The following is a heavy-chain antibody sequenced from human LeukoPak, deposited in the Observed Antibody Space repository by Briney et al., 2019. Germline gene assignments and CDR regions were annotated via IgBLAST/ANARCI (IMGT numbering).Heavy chain of an antibody. CDR2: IYTSGST. J-gene: IGHJ3*02. CDR3: ARGWYSSGWYGAFDI. V-gene: IGHV4-61*02. CDR1: GGSISSGSYY. D-gene: IGHD6-19*01. Sequence: PSQTLSLTCTVSGGSISSGSYYWSWIRQPAGKGLEWIGRIYTSGSTNYNPSLKSRVTISVDTSKNQFSLKLSSVTAADTAVYYCARGWYSSGWYGAFDIWGQGTMVTVSS.